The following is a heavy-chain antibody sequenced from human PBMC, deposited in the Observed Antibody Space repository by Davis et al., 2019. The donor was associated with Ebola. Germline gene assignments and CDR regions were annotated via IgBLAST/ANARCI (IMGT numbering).Heavy chain of an antibody. CDR3: ARARAYNWFDP. Sequence: SETLSLTCTVSGGSINSYYWSWIRQPPGKGLEWIGYIYYSGSTYYNPSLKSRVTISVDTSKNQFSLKLSSVTAADTAVYYCARARAYNWFDPWGQGTLVTVSS. J-gene: IGHJ5*02. V-gene: IGHV4-59*12. CDR1: GGSINSYY. CDR2: IYYSGST.